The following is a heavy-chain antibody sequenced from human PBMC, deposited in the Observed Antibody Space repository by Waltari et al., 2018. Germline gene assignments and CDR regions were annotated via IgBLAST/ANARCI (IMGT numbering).Heavy chain of an antibody. CDR2: IYYSGST. Sequence: QLQLQESGPGLVKPSETLSLTCTVSGDSISSRSYYWGWIRQPPGKGLEWIGSIYYSGSTYYNPSLKSRVTISVDTSKNQFSLKLSSVTAADTAVYYCARHPAMTIMLWYFDLWGRGTLVTVSS. CDR3: ARHPAMTIMLWYFDL. D-gene: IGHD2-8*01. V-gene: IGHV4-39*01. CDR1: GDSISSRSYY. J-gene: IGHJ2*01.